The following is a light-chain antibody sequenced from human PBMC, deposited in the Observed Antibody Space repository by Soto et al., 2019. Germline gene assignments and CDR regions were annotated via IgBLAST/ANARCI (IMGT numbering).Light chain of an antibody. V-gene: IGLV2-14*02. Sequence: QSGLDQPPAGSGSPGQSMTISCTGTSGDVGSYNLVSWYQQHPGKAPKLIIYDVSSRPSGVSNRFSGSKSGNTASLTISGLQAEDEADYYCSSHTSSSTPYVFGTGTKSPS. CDR3: SSHTSSSTPYV. J-gene: IGLJ1*01. CDR2: DVS. CDR1: SGDVGSYNL.